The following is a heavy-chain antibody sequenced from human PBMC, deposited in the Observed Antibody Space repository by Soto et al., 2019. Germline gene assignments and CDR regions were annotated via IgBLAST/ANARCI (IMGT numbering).Heavy chain of an antibody. V-gene: IGHV3-30-3*01. Sequence: SLRLSCAASGITYSNYAVHWVRQAPGQGLEWVAFISHDDTKNYYADSVKGRFTISRESSKNTAFLQMNTLTADDTDVYYCARPFGLQNHFNYYALDVWGQGTTVTVSS. CDR2: ISHDDTKN. CDR1: GITYSNYA. CDR3: ARPFGLQNHFNYYALDV. D-gene: IGHD1-1*01. J-gene: IGHJ6*02.